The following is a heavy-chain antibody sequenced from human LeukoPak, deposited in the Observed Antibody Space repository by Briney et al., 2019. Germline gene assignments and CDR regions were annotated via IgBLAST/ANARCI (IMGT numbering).Heavy chain of an antibody. D-gene: IGHD3-22*01. Sequence: GGSLRLSCAASGFSFSNYGMNWVRQAPGKGLEWVSAISGSGGSTYYAESVRGRFTISRDNANHSLYLQINSLRAEDTAVYYCARGDSSGVPDYWGQGTLVTVSS. J-gene: IGHJ4*02. CDR2: ISGSGGST. V-gene: IGHV3-23*01. CDR3: ARGDSSGVPDY. CDR1: GFSFSNYG.